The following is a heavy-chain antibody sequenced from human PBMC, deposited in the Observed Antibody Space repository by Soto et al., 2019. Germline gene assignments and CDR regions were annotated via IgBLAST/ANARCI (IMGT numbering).Heavy chain of an antibody. V-gene: IGHV1-69*13. Sequence: SVKVSCKSSGGTFSSYAISWVRQAPGQGLEWMGVIIPIFGTANYAQKFQGRVTITADEATSTAYMELSSLRSEDTAVYYCARDRAQDYYDSSGYSWAMDVCGQGTTVTVSS. CDR2: IIPIFGTA. CDR1: GGTFSSYA. D-gene: IGHD3-22*01. J-gene: IGHJ6*02. CDR3: ARDRAQDYYDSSGYSWAMDV.